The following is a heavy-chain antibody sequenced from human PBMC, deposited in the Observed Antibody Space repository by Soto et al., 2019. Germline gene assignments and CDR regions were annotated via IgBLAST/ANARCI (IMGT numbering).Heavy chain of an antibody. D-gene: IGHD5-18*01. CDR2: ILSNDEK. J-gene: IGHJ4*02. Sequence: SGPTLVNPTETLTLTCTVSGFSVSNARMGVSWIRQPPGKALEWLAHILSNDEKSYSTSLKSRLTISKDTSKSQVVLTLTNMDPVDTATYYCSLIVGVRYSYGYDYWGQGTLVTVYS. V-gene: IGHV2-26*01. CDR1: GFSVSNARMG. CDR3: SLIVGVRYSYGYDY.